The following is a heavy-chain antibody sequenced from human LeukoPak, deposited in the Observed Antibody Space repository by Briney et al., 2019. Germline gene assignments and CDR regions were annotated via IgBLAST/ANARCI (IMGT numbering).Heavy chain of an antibody. Sequence: SEALSLTCTVSGGSISSYYWTWSRQPAGKGLEWIGRIHTSGSTNYNPSLKSRVTISVDTSKNQFSLKLSSVTAADTAVYYCARRADVRGAAGTKIDYWGQGTLVTVSS. J-gene: IGHJ4*02. CDR2: IHTSGST. D-gene: IGHD6-13*01. CDR3: ARRADVRGAAGTKIDY. V-gene: IGHV4-4*07. CDR1: GGSISSYY.